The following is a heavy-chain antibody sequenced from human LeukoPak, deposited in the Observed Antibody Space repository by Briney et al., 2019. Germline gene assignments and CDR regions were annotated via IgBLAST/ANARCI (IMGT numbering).Heavy chain of an antibody. CDR3: AKVAGDRMDY. J-gene: IGHJ4*02. CDR1: GYTFATYG. CDR2: ISANTGKT. D-gene: IGHD6-13*01. Sequence: ASVKLSCKASGYTFATYGFCWVRQAPGHGLEWMGWISANTGKTDYAQKFQGRVTMTTDTSTSTAYMELRSLRPADTAVYYCAKVAGDRMDYWGQGTLLTVSS. V-gene: IGHV1-18*01.